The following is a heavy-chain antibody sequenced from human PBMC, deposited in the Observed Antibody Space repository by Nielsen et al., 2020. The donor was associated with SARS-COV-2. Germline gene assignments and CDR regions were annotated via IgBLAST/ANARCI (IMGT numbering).Heavy chain of an antibody. V-gene: IGHV1-69*13. CDR2: IIPIFGTA. CDR3: ARGPYCGGDCYSVSDV. D-gene: IGHD2-21*02. CDR1: GGPFSSYA. Sequence: SVKVSCKASGGPFSSYAISWVRQAPGQGFEWMGGIIPIFGTANYAQKFQGRVTITADETTSTAYMELNSLRSEDTAVYYCARGPYCGGDCYSVSDVWGQGTTVTVPS. J-gene: IGHJ6*02.